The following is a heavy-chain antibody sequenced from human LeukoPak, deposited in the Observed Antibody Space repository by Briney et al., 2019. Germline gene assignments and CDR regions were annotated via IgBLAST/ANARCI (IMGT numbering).Heavy chain of an antibody. D-gene: IGHD1-20*01. CDR3: ARELITKADAFDI. Sequence: SETLSLTCAVSGGSISSGGYSWSWIRQPAGKGLEWIGRFYARGNTNYNPSLKSRVTMSVDTSKNQLSLKLTSVTAADTAVYYCARELITKADAFDIWGQGTMVTVSS. J-gene: IGHJ3*02. CDR2: FYARGNT. V-gene: IGHV4-61*02. CDR1: GGSISSGGYS.